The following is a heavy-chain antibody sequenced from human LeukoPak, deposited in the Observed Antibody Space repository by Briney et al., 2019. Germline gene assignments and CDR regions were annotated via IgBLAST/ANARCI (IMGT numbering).Heavy chain of an antibody. D-gene: IGHD4-17*01. CDR2: IIPILGIA. CDR3: AREVHDYGDYSFDY. V-gene: IGHV1-69*04. CDR1: GDTFSIYA. J-gene: IGHJ4*02. Sequence: SVKVSRKASGDTFSIYATSWARHAPGQGLEWMGRIIPILGIANYAQKLQGRVTMTTDTSTSTAYMELRSLRSDDTAVYYCAREVHDYGDYSFDYWGQGTLVTVSS.